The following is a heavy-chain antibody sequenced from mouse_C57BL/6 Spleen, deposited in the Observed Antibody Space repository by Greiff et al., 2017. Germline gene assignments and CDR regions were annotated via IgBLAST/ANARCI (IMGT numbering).Heavy chain of an antibody. D-gene: IGHD2-5*01. J-gene: IGHJ2*01. Sequence: VQLQQPGAELVKPGASVKLSCKASGYTFTSYWMHWVKQRPGRGLEWIGRIDPNSGGTKYNEKFKSKATLTVDKPSSTAYMQLSSLTSEDSAVYDCARSPPIYYINFYFDYWGQGTTLTVSS. CDR3: ARSPPIYYINFYFDY. CDR1: GYTFTSYW. V-gene: IGHV1-72*01. CDR2: IDPNSGGT.